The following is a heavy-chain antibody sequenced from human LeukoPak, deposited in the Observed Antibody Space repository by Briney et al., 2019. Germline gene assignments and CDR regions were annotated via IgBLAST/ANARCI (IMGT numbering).Heavy chain of an antibody. J-gene: IGHJ5*02. CDR3: ARSRRHYITMIVVANNWFDL. D-gene: IGHD3-22*01. V-gene: IGHV4-34*01. CDR1: GGSFSGYY. CDR2: INHSGST. Sequence: SETLSLTCAVYGGSFSGYYWSWIRQPPGKGLEWIGEINHSGSTNYNPSLKSRVTISVDTSKNQFSLKLSSVTAADTAVYYCARSRRHYITMIVVANNWFDLWGQGTLVTVSS.